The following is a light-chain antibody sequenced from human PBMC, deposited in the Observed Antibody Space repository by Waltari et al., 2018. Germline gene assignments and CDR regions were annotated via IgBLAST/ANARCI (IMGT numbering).Light chain of an antibody. Sequence: QSALTQTASVSGSPGQAITISCSGTSSDIGKYNLVSWYQQHPGKAPTLTIYDVNKRPSGVSNRCSGSKSGNTACLTISGLQTADEADYYCCSYVGSAISVFGGGTKLTVL. CDR1: SSDIGKYNL. CDR2: DVN. V-gene: IGLV2-23*02. J-gene: IGLJ3*02. CDR3: CSYVGSAISV.